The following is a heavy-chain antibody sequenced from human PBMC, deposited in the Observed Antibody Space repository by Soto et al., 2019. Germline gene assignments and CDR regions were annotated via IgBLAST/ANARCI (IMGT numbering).Heavy chain of an antibody. Sequence: SETLSLTCTVSGGSISRYYWSWIRQPPGKGLEWIGYIYYSGSTNYNPSLKSRVTISVDTSKNQFSLKLSSVTAADTAVYYCARGNYGDYGRYYYMDVWGKGTTVTVSS. CDR1: GGSISRYY. CDR3: ARGNYGDYGRYYYMDV. J-gene: IGHJ6*03. CDR2: IYYSGST. D-gene: IGHD4-17*01. V-gene: IGHV4-59*01.